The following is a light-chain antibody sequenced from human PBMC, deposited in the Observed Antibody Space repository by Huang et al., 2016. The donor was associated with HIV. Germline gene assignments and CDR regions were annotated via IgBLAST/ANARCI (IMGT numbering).Light chain of an antibody. CDR1: QGIGTY. CDR2: AAS. Sequence: DIQMTQSPSSLSASVGDRVTISCRASQGIGTYLAWYQHKPGKVPNLLIYAASTLQSGVPSRASGSGAGTNFTLTIGSLQPEDVAIYYCQKYNSVPRTFGLGTKVEIK. CDR3: QKYNSVPRT. J-gene: IGKJ1*01. V-gene: IGKV1-27*01.